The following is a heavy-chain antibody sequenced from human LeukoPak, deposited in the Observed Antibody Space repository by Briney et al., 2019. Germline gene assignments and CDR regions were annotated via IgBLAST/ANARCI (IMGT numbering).Heavy chain of an antibody. D-gene: IGHD2-2*01. CDR3: AAGYCSSTSCYPQFDY. CDR2: IVVGSGNT. Sequence: SVKVSCKASGFTFTSSAMQWVRQARGQRLEWIGWIVVGSGNTNYAQKFQERVTITRDMSTSTAYMELSSLRSEDTAVYYCAAGYCSSTSCYPQFDYWGQGTLVTVSS. CDR1: GFTFTSSA. J-gene: IGHJ4*02. V-gene: IGHV1-58*02.